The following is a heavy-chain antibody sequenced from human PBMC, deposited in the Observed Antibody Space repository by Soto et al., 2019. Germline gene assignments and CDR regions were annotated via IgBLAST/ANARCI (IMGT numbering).Heavy chain of an antibody. V-gene: IGHV3-33*01. CDR1: GFTFSSYG. D-gene: IGHD3-3*01. CDR2: IWYDGSNN. CDR3: ARGSGGWLIYHETAMDD. J-gene: IGHJ6*02. Sequence: QVQLVESGGGVVQPGRSLRLSCAASGFTFSSYGMHWVRQAPGKGLEWVAVIWYDGSNNYYADSVKGRFTISRDKSKNTLYLKMNSLKAEETAGYYCARGSGGWLIYHETAMDDWGQGTTATVSS.